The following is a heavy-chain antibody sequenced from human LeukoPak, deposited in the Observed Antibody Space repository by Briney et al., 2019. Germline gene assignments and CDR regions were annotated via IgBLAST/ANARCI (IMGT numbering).Heavy chain of an antibody. D-gene: IGHD1-26*01. CDR3: GRDRRGIVGVPWFDP. Sequence: SETLSLTCTVSGGSISSYYWSWIRQPPGEGRGWGGYIYYSGRTNYNPSLKSRVTISVDTSKSQFYLKLSSVTAADTAVYYCGRDRRGIVGVPWFDPWGQGTLVTVSS. CDR1: GGSISSYY. J-gene: IGHJ5*02. V-gene: IGHV4-59*01. CDR2: IYYSGRT.